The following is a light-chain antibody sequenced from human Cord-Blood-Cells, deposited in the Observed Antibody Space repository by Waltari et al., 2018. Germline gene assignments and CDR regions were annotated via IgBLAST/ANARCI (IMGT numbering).Light chain of an antibody. V-gene: IGKV1-39*01. CDR2: AAS. Sequence: VGDRVTITCRASQSISSYLNWYQQKPGKAPKLLIYAASSLQSGVPSRFSGSGSGTDFTLTISSLQPEDFATYYCQQSYSTLGTFGQGTKVEIK. J-gene: IGKJ1*01. CDR3: QQSYSTLGT. CDR1: QSISSY.